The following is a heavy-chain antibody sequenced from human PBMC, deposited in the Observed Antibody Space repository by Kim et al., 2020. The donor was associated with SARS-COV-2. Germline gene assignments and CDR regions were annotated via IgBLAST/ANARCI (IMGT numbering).Heavy chain of an antibody. Sequence: ASVKVSCKASGYTFTGYGISWVRQAPGQGLEWMGWISAYNGNTNYAQKLQGRVTMTTDTSTSTAYMELRSLRSDDTAVYYCARDHRSGYDYWGKNFDYWGQGTLVTVSS. J-gene: IGHJ4*02. CDR3: ARDHRSGYDYWGKNFDY. CDR2: ISAYNGNT. D-gene: IGHD5-12*01. V-gene: IGHV1-18*01. CDR1: GYTFTGYG.